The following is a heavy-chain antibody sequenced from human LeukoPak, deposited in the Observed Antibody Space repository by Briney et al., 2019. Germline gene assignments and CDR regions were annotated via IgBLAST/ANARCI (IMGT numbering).Heavy chain of an antibody. J-gene: IGHJ5*02. Sequence: SETLSLICTVSGYSISSGYYWGWVRQPPGKGLEWIGTVYHSGSTYYNPSLKSRVTISVDTSKNQFSLKLSSVTAADTAVYYCARAVVVPAARSWFDPWGQGTLVTVSS. CDR2: VYHSGST. D-gene: IGHD2-2*01. CDR1: GYSISSGYY. CDR3: ARAVVVPAARSWFDP. V-gene: IGHV4-38-2*02.